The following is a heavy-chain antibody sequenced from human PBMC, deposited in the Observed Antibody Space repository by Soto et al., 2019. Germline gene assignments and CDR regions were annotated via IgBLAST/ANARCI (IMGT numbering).Heavy chain of an antibody. CDR1: GGSFSGYY. CDR2: INHSGST. J-gene: IGHJ4*02. Sequence: QVQLQQWGAGLLKPSETLSLTCAVYGGSFSGYYWSWIRQPPGKGLEWIGEINHSGSTNYNPPLKSRVTISVDTSKNQFSLKLSSVTAADTAVYYCARGLYYYDSSGLGYWGQGTLVTVSS. CDR3: ARGLYYYDSSGLGY. D-gene: IGHD3-22*01. V-gene: IGHV4-34*01.